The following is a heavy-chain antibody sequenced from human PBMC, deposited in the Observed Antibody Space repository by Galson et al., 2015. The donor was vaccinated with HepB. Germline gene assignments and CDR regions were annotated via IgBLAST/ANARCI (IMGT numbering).Heavy chain of an antibody. V-gene: IGHV4-59*02. D-gene: IGHD2-15*01. CDR1: GGFVNSHF. J-gene: IGHJ3*01. CDR3: ARDSSDSGNEVFDV. CDR2: ISYSGTT. Sequence: LSLTCAVSGGFVNSHFWSWIRQPPGEGLEWIGSISYSGTTNYSPSQESRASMSIDTSKNQVSLRMTYMTAADTGIYYCARDSSDSGNEVFDVWGEGTVVLVSS.